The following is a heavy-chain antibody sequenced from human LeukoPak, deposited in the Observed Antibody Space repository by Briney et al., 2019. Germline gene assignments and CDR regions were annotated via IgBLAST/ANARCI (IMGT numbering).Heavy chain of an antibody. CDR3: ARDLGAVAPDAFDI. Sequence: GGSLRLSCAASGFTFSSYGMHWVRQAPGKGLEWVAVIWYDGSSKYYADSVKGRFTISRDNSKNTLYLQMNSLRAEDTAVYYCARDLGAVAPDAFDIWGQGTMVTVSS. J-gene: IGHJ3*02. CDR2: IWYDGSSK. V-gene: IGHV3-33*01. D-gene: IGHD6-19*01. CDR1: GFTFSSYG.